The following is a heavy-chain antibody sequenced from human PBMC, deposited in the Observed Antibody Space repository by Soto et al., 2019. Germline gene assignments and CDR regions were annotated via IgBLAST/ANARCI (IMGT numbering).Heavy chain of an antibody. CDR1: GFTFSSYA. Sequence: PGWSLRLSCAASGFTFSSYAMSWVRQAPGKGLEWVAVISYDGSNKYYADSVKGRFTISRDNSKNTLYLQMNSLRAEDTAVYYCAKGDCSGGSCYPDYWGQGTLVTVSS. CDR3: AKGDCSGGSCYPDY. J-gene: IGHJ4*02. V-gene: IGHV3-30*18. D-gene: IGHD2-15*01. CDR2: ISYDGSNK.